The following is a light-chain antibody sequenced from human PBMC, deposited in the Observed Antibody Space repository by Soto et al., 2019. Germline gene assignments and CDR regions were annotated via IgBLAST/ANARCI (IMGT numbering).Light chain of an antibody. V-gene: IGKV3-20*01. CDR2: GAS. CDR3: QQYGSSQWT. CDR1: QSFNSIY. J-gene: IGKJ1*01. Sequence: EIVLTQSPGTLSLSPGERATLSCRASQSFNSIYLAWYQQKPGQAPRLLIYGASSRATGIPDRFSGSGSGTDFTLTISRLEPEDFAVYYCQQYGSSQWTFGQGTKVDIK.